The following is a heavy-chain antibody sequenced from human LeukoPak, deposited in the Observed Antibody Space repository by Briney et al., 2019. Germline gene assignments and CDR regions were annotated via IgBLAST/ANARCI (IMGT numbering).Heavy chain of an antibody. Sequence: SETLSLTCTVSGGSISSGSYYWSWIRQPAGKGLEWIGRIYTSGSTNYNPSLKSRVTISVDTSKNQFSLKLSSVTAADTAVYYCARVGRIPDRIAAAGFFDYWGQGTLVTVSS. CDR1: GGSISSGSYY. J-gene: IGHJ4*02. D-gene: IGHD6-13*01. V-gene: IGHV4-61*02. CDR2: IYTSGST. CDR3: ARVGRIPDRIAAAGFFDY.